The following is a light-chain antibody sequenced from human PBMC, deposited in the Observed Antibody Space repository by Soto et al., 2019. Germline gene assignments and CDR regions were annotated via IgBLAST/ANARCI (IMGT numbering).Light chain of an antibody. J-gene: IGKJ1*01. Sequence: DIVMTQSPDSLAVSLGERATINCKSSQSVLYSSNNKNYLAWYQQRPGQPPKLLIYWASTRESGVPDRFSGSASATDFTLTISSLQAEDVAVYYCQQYYSTRTFGQGTKVEIK. CDR2: WAS. CDR3: QQYYSTRT. V-gene: IGKV4-1*01. CDR1: QSVLYSSNNKNY.